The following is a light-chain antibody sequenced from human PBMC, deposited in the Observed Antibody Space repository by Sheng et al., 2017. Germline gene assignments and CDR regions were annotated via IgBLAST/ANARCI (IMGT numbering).Light chain of an antibody. J-gene: IGKJ3*01. Sequence: IVLTQSPGTVSLSPGERATLSCRASESVKSDYVAWYQQSPGQAPRLLIYAASTRATGVPDRFNGGGSGTDFTLTITRLEPEDFALYYCQHYGNALGTFGPGTKVD. V-gene: IGKV3-20*01. CDR1: ESVKSDY. CDR3: QHYGNALGT. CDR2: AAS.